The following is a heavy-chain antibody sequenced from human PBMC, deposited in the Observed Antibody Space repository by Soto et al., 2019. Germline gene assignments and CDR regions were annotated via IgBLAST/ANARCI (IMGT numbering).Heavy chain of an antibody. V-gene: IGHV3-33*01. Sequence: GGSLRLSCAASGFTFVSYGMHWVRQAPGKGLEWVAVIKYDGSDEQYADSVKGRFTISRDNSKNTLNLQMSSLRIEDTAVYYCARDVPRGTQKGVYNWFDPWGQGTLVTVSS. J-gene: IGHJ5*02. D-gene: IGHD3-16*01. CDR1: GFTFVSYG. CDR2: IKYDGSDE. CDR3: ARDVPRGTQKGVYNWFDP.